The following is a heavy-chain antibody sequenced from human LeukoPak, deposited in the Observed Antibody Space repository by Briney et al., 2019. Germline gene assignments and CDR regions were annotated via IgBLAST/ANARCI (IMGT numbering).Heavy chain of an antibody. Sequence: SETLSLTCTVSGGSISSGGYYWSWIRQHPGKGLEWIGYIYYSGSTYYNPSLKSRVTISVDTSKNQFSLMLSSVTAADTAVYYCARRVMVRGVIDDYWGQGTLVTVSS. V-gene: IGHV4-31*03. CDR1: GGSISSGGYY. CDR2: IYYSGST. D-gene: IGHD3-10*01. J-gene: IGHJ4*02. CDR3: ARRVMVRGVIDDY.